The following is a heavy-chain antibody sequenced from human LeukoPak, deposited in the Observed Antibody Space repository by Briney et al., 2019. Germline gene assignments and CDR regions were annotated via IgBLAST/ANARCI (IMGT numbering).Heavy chain of an antibody. CDR2: IIPIFGTA. CDR3: ARGPPYCGGDCSNAFDI. CDR1: GGTFSSYA. J-gene: IGHJ3*02. Sequence: GASVKVSCKASGGTFSSYAISWVRQAPGQGLEWMGGIIPIFGTANYAQKFQGRVTITADESTSTAYMELSSLRSEDTAVYYCARGPPYCGGDCSNAFDIWGQGTMVTVSS. V-gene: IGHV1-69*13. D-gene: IGHD2-21*02.